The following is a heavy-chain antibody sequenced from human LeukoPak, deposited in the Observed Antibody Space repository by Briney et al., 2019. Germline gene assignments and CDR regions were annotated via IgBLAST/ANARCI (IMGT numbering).Heavy chain of an antibody. J-gene: IGHJ6*03. CDR3: SMPSIVPPQGYYYFYIDV. CDR1: GYTVTRYY. V-gene: IGHV1-2*02. Sequence: SSVNVSCTASGYTVTRYYMHWGRQAPGHGLGGRGGSNPNSGGTNYAQKFHGRVTMTRDTSISPAYIELSKLRADDTAVYYCSMPSIVPPQGYYYFYIDVSGEGATVTVS. D-gene: IGHD2-15*01. CDR2: SNPNSGGT.